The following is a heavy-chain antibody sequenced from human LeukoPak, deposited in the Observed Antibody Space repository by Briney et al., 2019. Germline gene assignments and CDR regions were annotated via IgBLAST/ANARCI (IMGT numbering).Heavy chain of an antibody. CDR3: AREGRYDILTGYYPLNN. CDR1: GFTVSTNF. V-gene: IGHV3-66*03. CDR2: IYIYGKP. D-gene: IGHD3-9*01. J-gene: IGHJ4*02. Sequence: PGGSLRLSCAASGFTVSTNFMSWVRLAPGKGLECVSVIYIYGKPFYTDSVKGRFTISTDKPRHTLCLQMNSLRPEDTAVYYCAREGRYDILTGYYPLNNWGQGARVTVSS.